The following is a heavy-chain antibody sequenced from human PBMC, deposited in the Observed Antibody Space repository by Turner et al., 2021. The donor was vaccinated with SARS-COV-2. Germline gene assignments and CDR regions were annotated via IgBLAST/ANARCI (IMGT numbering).Heavy chain of an antibody. CDR2: FDPEDVET. D-gene: IGHD6-19*01. CDR3: ATVFAVAGLSYGMDV. V-gene: IGHV1-24*01. CDR1: GYTLTELS. Sequence: QVQLVQSGAEVKKPGASVKVSCKVSGYTLTELSMHWVRQAPGKGLEWMGGFDPEDVETIYAQKFQGRVTMTDDTSTDTAYMELSSLRSEDTAVYYCATVFAVAGLSYGMDVWGQGTTVTFSS. J-gene: IGHJ6*02.